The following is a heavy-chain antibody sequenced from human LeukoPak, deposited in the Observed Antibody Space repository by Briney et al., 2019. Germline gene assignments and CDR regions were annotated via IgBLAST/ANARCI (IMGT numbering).Heavy chain of an antibody. V-gene: IGHV4-59*01. Sequence: SETLSPTCTVSGGSISSYYWSWIRQPPGKGLEWIGYIYYSGSTNYNPSLKSRVTISVDTSKNQFSLKLSSVTAADTAVYYCARGPSRQDYYYYGMDVWGQGTTVTVSS. CDR3: ARGPSRQDYYYYGMDV. J-gene: IGHJ6*02. CDR1: GGSISSYY. CDR2: IYYSGST.